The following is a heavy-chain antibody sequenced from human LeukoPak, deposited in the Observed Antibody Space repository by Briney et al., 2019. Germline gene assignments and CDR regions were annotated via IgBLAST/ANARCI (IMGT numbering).Heavy chain of an antibody. CDR1: GGSLSSYY. J-gene: IGHJ4*02. V-gene: IGHV4-59*01. CDR2: VYSSGST. Sequence: PSETLSLTCTVSGGSLSSYYWSWIRQPPGRGLEWIGYVYSSGSTNYNPSLKSRVTISVDTSKNQLSLKLSSVTAADTAVYYCTRGPTRYYFDYWGQGTLVAVSS. CDR3: TRGPTRYYFDY.